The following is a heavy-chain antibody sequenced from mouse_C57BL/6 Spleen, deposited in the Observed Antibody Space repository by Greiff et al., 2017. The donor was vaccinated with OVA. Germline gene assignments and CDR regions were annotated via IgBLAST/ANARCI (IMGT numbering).Heavy chain of an antibody. CDR3: VRDNSNLDWFAY. CDR1: GFTFNTYA. Sequence: EVQGVESGGGLVQPKGSLKLSCAASGFTFNTYAMHWVRQAPGKGLEWVARIRSKSSNYATYYADSVKDRFTISRDDSQSMLYLQMNNLKTEDTAMYYCVRDNSNLDWFAYWGQGTLVTVSA. D-gene: IGHD2-5*01. V-gene: IGHV10-3*01. J-gene: IGHJ3*01. CDR2: IRSKSSNYAT.